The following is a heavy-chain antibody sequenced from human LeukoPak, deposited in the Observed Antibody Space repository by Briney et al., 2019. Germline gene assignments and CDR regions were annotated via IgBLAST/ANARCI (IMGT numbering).Heavy chain of an antibody. CDR2: IYSGGST. D-gene: IGHD3-22*01. CDR1: GFTVSSNY. CDR3: ARDRGYYDSSGYITLGAFDI. Sequence: GGSLRLSCAASGFTVSSNYMSWVRQAPGKGLEWVSVIYSGGSTYYSDSVTGRFTISRDNSKNTLYLQMNSLRAEDTAVYYCARDRGYYDSSGYITLGAFDIWGQGTMVTVSS. V-gene: IGHV3-53*01. J-gene: IGHJ3*02.